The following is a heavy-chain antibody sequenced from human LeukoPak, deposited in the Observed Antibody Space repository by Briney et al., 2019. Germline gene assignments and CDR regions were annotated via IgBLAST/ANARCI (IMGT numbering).Heavy chain of an antibody. CDR1: GFAFSTYW. CDR3: ANALRILDY. D-gene: IGHD5-18*01. CDR2: IHGDDGRT. Sequence: GGYLTLXCAASGFAFSTYWMHWVRRAPGKGLVSVSRIHGDDGRTSYAGSVEGRFTISRDNARNTLYLQMNTLRAEDTAVYYCANALRILDYWGQGTLVTVSS. J-gene: IGHJ4*02. V-gene: IGHV3-74*01.